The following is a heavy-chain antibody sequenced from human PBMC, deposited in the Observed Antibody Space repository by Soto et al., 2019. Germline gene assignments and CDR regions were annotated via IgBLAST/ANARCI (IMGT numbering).Heavy chain of an antibody. J-gene: IGHJ4*02. CDR1: GYTFTSYG. D-gene: IGHD2-15*01. Sequence: APAKVSCKASGYTFTSYGISGVRQAPGQGLEWMGWISAYNGNTNYAQKLQGRVTMTTDTSTSTAYMELRSLRSDDTAVYYCARGRRYCSGGSCYSGDYYFDYWGQGTLVTVSS. CDR2: ISAYNGNT. CDR3: ARGRRYCSGGSCYSGDYYFDY. V-gene: IGHV1-18*01.